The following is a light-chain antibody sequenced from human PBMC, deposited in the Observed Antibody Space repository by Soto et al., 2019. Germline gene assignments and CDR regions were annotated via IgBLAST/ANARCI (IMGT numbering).Light chain of an antibody. CDR3: QQYNSYPWT. CDR1: QSVSSSY. J-gene: IGKJ1*01. CDR2: GTS. Sequence: EIVLTQSPGTLSLSPGESATLSCRASQSVSSSYLSWYQQKPGQAPRLLIHGTSDRATGIPDRFSGSGSGTDFTLTITSLEPEDFATYYCQQYNSYPWTFGQGTKVEIK. V-gene: IGKV3-20*01.